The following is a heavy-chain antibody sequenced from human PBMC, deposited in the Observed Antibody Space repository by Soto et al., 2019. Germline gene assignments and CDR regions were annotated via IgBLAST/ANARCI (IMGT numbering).Heavy chain of an antibody. V-gene: IGHV1-3*01. CDR2: INAGNGNT. J-gene: IGHJ5*02. Sequence: QVQLVQSGAEVKKPGASVKVSCKASGYTFTSYAMHWVRQAPGQRLEWMGWINAGNGNTKYSQKFQGRVTITRDTSASTAYMELSSLRSEDTAVYYCARDLNAIPAAGRRAYNWFDPWGQGTLVTVSS. D-gene: IGHD6-13*01. CDR3: ARDLNAIPAAGRRAYNWFDP. CDR1: GYTFTSYA.